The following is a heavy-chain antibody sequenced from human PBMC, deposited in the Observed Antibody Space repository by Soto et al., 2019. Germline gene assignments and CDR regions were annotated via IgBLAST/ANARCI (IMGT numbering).Heavy chain of an antibody. V-gene: IGHV1-3*01. Sequence: QVHLVQSGAEVKHPGASVRVSCKASGITYSTYAIHWVRQAPGQGLEWMGWINAGEGYTRYSQDFQGRVTLTTVTSARTTYMDLSNLTFADTAVYYCARAIRGYVTWGQGTQVTVSS. D-gene: IGHD5-12*01. CDR3: ARAIRGYVT. CDR2: INAGEGYT. CDR1: GITYSTYA. J-gene: IGHJ5*02.